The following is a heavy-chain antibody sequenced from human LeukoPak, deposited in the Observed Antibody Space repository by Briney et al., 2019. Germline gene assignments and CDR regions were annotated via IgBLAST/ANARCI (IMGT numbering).Heavy chain of an antibody. V-gene: IGHV3-23*01. D-gene: IGHD1-7*01. CDR1: GFTFNNYG. J-gene: IGHJ4*02. Sequence: GGSLRLSCAASGFTFNNYGMNWVRQAPGKGLEWVSVVSTSGDNGYYADSVQGRFTISRDNSKNSLYLQMSSLRAEDTAVYYCAKGGTGTTVRYFDYWGQGTLVTVSS. CDR3: AKGGTGTTVRYFDY. CDR2: VSTSGDNG.